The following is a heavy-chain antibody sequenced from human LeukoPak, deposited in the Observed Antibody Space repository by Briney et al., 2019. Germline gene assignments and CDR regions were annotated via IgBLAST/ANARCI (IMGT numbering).Heavy chain of an antibody. V-gene: IGHV1-58*02. D-gene: IGHD3-22*01. CDR1: GFTFTSSS. CDR3: AAVFGSGYYYYFDY. J-gene: IGHJ4*02. CDR2: IAVGSGST. Sequence: GASEEVACKASGFTFTSSSMQWGRQARGQRLEWIGWIAVGSGSTNYAQKFQGRVTITRDMSTSTAYMELSSLRSEDTAVYYCAAVFGSGYYYYFDYWGRGTLVTVSS.